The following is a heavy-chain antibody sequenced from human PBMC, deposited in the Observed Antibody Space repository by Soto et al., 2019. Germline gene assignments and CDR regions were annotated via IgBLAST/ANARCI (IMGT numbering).Heavy chain of an antibody. J-gene: IGHJ5*02. CDR1: NGSLSGYS. Sequence: SETLSLTCSVYNGSLSGYSWNWIRQPPGKRLEWIGEINHSGTINYNPSLRSRVTMSVDRSRNQFSLKLRSVTAADTAVYYCATGGGFIEGRMVWFDPWGQGTQVTVSS. V-gene: IGHV4-34*01. CDR3: ATGGGFIEGRMVWFDP. CDR2: INHSGTI. D-gene: IGHD6-6*01.